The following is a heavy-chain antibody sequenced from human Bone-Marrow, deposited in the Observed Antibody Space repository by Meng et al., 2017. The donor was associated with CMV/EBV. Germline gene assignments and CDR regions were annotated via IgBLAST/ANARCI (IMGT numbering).Heavy chain of an antibody. Sequence: GGSLRLSCAASGFTINNYWMSWARQAPGKGLEWVATINQDESEKYYVDSVKGRFTISRDNAKNSPHLQMNNLRVEYTAVYYCARDKSGAMDVWGQGTPVTVSS. CDR1: GFTINNYW. CDR3: ARDKSGAMDV. CDR2: INQDESEK. V-gene: IGHV3-7*01. J-gene: IGHJ6*02.